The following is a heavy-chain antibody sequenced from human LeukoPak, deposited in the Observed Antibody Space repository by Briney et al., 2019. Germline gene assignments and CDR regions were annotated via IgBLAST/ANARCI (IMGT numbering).Heavy chain of an antibody. D-gene: IGHD1-7*01. V-gene: IGHV3-33*08. CDR2: IRPDGSHI. J-gene: IGHJ4*02. CDR1: GFTFGNSW. CDR3: LREVDWKYAFDY. Sequence: GGSLRLSCAASGFTFGNSWMTWVRQAPGKGLEWVAVIRPDGSHISYVDPVKGRFTISRDNSNNMLYLQMSSLRAEDTALYYCLREVDWKYAFDYWGRGTLVTVSS.